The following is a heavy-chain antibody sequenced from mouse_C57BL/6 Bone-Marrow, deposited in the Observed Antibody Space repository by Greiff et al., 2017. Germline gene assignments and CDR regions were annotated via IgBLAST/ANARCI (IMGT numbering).Heavy chain of an antibody. CDR1: GFTFTDYY. CDR2: IRNKANGYTT. J-gene: IGHJ3*01. Sequence: DVHLVESGGGLVQPGGSLSLSCAASGFTFTDYYMSWVRQPPGKALEWLGFIRNKANGYTTEYIASVKGRFTISRDNSQSVLYLQMNALRAEESATYYCARGLLRLAYWGQGTLVTVSA. V-gene: IGHV7-3*01. D-gene: IGHD1-2*01. CDR3: ARGLLRLAY.